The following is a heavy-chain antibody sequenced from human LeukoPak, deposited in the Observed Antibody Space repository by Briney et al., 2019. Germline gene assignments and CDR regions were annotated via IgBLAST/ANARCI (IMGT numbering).Heavy chain of an antibody. Sequence: SVKVSCMASGYTFTKYYMHWVRQAPAQGLEWMGTINPSGGGTSFSPKFQDRVTMTTDTSTRTVFMELISLRSEDTAVVYCSKRSGWIWGKGTPVTVSS. V-gene: IGHV1-46*01. D-gene: IGHD6-19*01. J-gene: IGHJ6*04. CDR1: GYTFTKYY. CDR2: INPSGGGT. CDR3: SKRSGWI.